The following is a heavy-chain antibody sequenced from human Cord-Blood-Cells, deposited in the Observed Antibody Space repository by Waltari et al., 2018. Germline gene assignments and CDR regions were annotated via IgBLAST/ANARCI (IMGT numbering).Heavy chain of an antibody. V-gene: IGHV4-39*01. D-gene: IGHD3-22*01. Sequence: QLQLQESGPGLVKPSETLSLTCTVSGGSISSSSYYWGWIRQPPGKGLEWIGSIYFSGSTYYNPSLKSRVTISVDTSKNQFSLKLSSVTAADTAVYYCARRAVIAFDIWGQGTMVTVSS. CDR3: ARRAVIAFDI. J-gene: IGHJ3*02. CDR2: IYFSGST. CDR1: GGSISSSSYY.